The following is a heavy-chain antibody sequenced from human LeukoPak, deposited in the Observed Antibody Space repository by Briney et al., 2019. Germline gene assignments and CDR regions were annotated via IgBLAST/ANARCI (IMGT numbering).Heavy chain of an antibody. Sequence: PGGSLRLSCAASGFTFDDYAMHWVRHAPGKGLEWVSGISWNSGSIGYADSVKGRFTISRDNAKNSLYLQMNSLRAEDTALYYCAKEEDGDYSYWGQGTLVTVSS. V-gene: IGHV3-9*01. CDR1: GFTFDDYA. D-gene: IGHD4-17*01. CDR3: AKEEDGDYSY. J-gene: IGHJ4*02. CDR2: ISWNSGSI.